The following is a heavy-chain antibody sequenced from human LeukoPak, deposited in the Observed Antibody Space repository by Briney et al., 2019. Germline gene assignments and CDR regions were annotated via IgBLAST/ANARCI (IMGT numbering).Heavy chain of an antibody. CDR1: GFTFSSYA. J-gene: IGHJ4*02. CDR2: ISYDGSNK. V-gene: IGHV3-30-3*01. Sequence: GRSLRLSCAASGFTFSSYAMHWVRQAPGKGLEWVAVISYDGSNKYYADSVKGRFTISRDNSKNTLYLQMNSLRAEDTAVYYCARNELVGPYSYGRRPFDYWGQGTLVTVSS. D-gene: IGHD5-18*01. CDR3: ARNELVGPYSYGRRPFDY.